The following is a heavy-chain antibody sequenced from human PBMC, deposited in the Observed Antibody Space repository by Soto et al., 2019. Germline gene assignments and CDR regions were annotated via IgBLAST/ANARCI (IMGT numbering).Heavy chain of an antibody. CDR3: AIILAFGGGFRGLAY. D-gene: IGHD2-15*01. CDR2: MYHSGST. V-gene: IGHV4-30-2*01. Sequence: TLSLTCAVSGGSISSGGYSWSWIRQPPGKGLEWIGYMYHSGSTYYNPSLKSRVTISLDRSKNQFSLKLSSVTAADTAVYYFAIILAFGGGFRGLAYGAQGTRLTVSS. CDR1: GGSISSGGYS. J-gene: IGHJ4*02.